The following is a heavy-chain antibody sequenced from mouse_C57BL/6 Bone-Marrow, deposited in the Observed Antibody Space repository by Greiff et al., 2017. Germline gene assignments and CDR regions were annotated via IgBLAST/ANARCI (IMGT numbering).Heavy chain of an antibody. CDR1: GYTFTSYW. CDR2: IDPSDSYT. Sequence: QVQLQQPGAELVMPGASVKLSCKASGYTFTSYWMHWVKQRPGQGLEWIGEIDPSDSYTNYNQKFKGKSTLTVDKYSSTAYMQLSSLTSEDSAVYYCARRGWYFDYWGQGTTLTVSS. D-gene: IGHD3-3*01. CDR3: ARRGWYFDY. V-gene: IGHV1-69*01. J-gene: IGHJ2*01.